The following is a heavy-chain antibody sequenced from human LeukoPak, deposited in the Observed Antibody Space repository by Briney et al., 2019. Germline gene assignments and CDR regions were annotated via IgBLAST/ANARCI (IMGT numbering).Heavy chain of an antibody. CDR1: GFTFSSYA. D-gene: IGHD3-22*01. J-gene: IGHJ4*02. Sequence: PGGSLRLSCAASGFTFSSYAMSCVRQAPGKGLEWVSAISGSGGSTYYADSVKGRFTISRDNSKNTLYLQMNSLRAEDTAVYYCAKRGMNYYDSSEYYFDYWGQGTLVTVSS. CDR3: AKRGMNYYDSSEYYFDY. V-gene: IGHV3-23*01. CDR2: ISGSGGST.